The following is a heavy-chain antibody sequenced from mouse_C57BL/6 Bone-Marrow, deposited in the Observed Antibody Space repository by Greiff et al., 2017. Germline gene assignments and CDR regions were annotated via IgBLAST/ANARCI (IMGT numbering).Heavy chain of an antibody. V-gene: IGHV1-69*01. J-gene: IGHJ1*03. CDR3: ARGDGYFDV. CDR2: IDPSDSYT. Sequence: VQLQQPGAELVMPGASVKLSCKASGYTFTSYWMHWVKQRPGQGLEWIGEIDPSDSYTNYNQKFKGKSTLTVDKSSSTAYMQLSSLTSEDSAVYCCARGDGYFDVWGTGTTVTVSS. CDR1: GYTFTSYW.